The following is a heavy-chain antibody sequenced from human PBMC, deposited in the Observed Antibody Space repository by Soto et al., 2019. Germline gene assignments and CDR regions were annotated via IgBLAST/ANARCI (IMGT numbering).Heavy chain of an antibody. CDR2: VSDSGRDT. V-gene: IGHV3-23*01. Sequence: VQLLESGGGLVHPGGSLRLSCEVSGFTFNKYAMRWVRQAPGKGPEWVSAVSDSGRDTYYSDSVKDRFTVSRDNSKNRVYLQRNSLRVEDTAIYCGGRERDDWSVGSWFEAWGQGGLVFVSS. CDR1: GFTFNKYA. CDR3: GRERDDWSVGSWFEA. D-gene: IGHD3-10*01. J-gene: IGHJ5*02.